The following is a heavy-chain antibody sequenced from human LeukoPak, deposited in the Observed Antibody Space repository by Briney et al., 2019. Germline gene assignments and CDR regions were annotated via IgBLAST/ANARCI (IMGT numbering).Heavy chain of an antibody. J-gene: IGHJ4*02. V-gene: IGHV3-30*02. CDR2: IRYDGSNK. CDR1: GFTFSSYG. Sequence: GGSLRLSCAASGFTFSSYGMHWVRQAPGKGLEWVAFIRYDGSNKYYADSVKGRFTISRDNSKNTLYLQMNSLRAEDTAVYYCAKDSGPVLLWFGELEVDYFDYWGQGTLVTVSS. D-gene: IGHD3-10*01. CDR3: AKDSGPVLLWFGELEVDYFDY.